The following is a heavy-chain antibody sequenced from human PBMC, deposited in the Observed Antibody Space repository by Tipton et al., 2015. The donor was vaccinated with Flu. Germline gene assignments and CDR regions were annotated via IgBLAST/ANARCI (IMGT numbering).Heavy chain of an antibody. V-gene: IGHV4-39*02. D-gene: IGHD3-3*01. CDR1: GGSIDRSAYY. Sequence: TLSLTCTVSGGSIDRSAYYWGWIRQPPGKGLEWIGSIYYSGRSYYNPSLKSRVTISVDRSNNYFSLRLTSVTAADTAMYYCARDTSADPFDIWGQGTMVTVSS. CDR3: ARDTSADPFDI. J-gene: IGHJ3*02. CDR2: IYYSGRS.